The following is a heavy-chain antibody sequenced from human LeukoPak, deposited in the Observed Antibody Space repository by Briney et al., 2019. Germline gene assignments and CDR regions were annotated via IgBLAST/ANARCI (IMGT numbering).Heavy chain of an antibody. D-gene: IGHD6-19*01. CDR1: GGAISSYY. J-gene: IGHJ3*02. CDR3: ARVASYRSGYDAFDI. V-gene: IGHV4-59*01. Sequence: PSETLSLTCTVSGGAISSYYWSWIRQPPGKGLEWIGYIYYGGSTNYNPSLKSRVTISVDTSKNQFSLKLSSVTAADTAVYYCARVASYRSGYDAFDIWGQGTMVTVSS. CDR2: IYYGGST.